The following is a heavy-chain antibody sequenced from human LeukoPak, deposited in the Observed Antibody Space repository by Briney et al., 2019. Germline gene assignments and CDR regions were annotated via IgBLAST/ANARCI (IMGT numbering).Heavy chain of an antibody. V-gene: IGHV3-11*04. CDR3: ARNGPYIRSDAFDI. Sequence: KPGGSLRLSCAASGFTFSDYYMNWIRQAPGKGLEWISYITSSGDTIYYADSVKGRFTISRDNAKNSLYLQMNSLRAEDTAVYYCARNGPYIRSDAFDIWGQGTMVTVSS. CDR1: GFTFSDYY. D-gene: IGHD2-2*02. CDR2: ITSSGDTI. J-gene: IGHJ3*02.